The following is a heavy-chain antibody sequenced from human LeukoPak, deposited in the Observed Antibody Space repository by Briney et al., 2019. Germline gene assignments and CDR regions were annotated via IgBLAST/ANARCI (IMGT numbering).Heavy chain of an antibody. Sequence: PSETLSLTCTVSGGSISSYYWSWIRQSPGMGLEWIGYIYYSGTTSYNPSLKSRVTILVDTSKNKFSLKLSSVTAADTAVYYCARQVYYYDGSGYSRYFDYWGQGALVTVSS. CDR3: ARQVYYYDGSGYSRYFDY. D-gene: IGHD3-22*01. J-gene: IGHJ4*02. CDR1: GGSISSYY. CDR2: IYYSGTT. V-gene: IGHV4-59*08.